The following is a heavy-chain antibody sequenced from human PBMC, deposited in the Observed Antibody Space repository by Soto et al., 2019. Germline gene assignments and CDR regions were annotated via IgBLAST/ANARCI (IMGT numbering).Heavy chain of an antibody. J-gene: IGHJ4*02. CDR3: ARGQYCSGGSCYSAPFPY. D-gene: IGHD2-15*01. V-gene: IGHV4-30-2*01. CDR1: GDSITSGGYL. CDR2: FHHSGRT. Sequence: SETLSLTXTVSGDSITSGGYLWTWIRPPPGQGLEWLGHFHHSGRTYYSPSLKSRVTISMDGSNNRFSLRLTSVTAADTAVYYCARGQYCSGGSCYSAPFPYWGQGTPVTVSS.